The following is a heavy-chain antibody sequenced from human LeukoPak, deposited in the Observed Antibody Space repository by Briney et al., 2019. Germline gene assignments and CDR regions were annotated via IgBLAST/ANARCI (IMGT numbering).Heavy chain of an antibody. V-gene: IGHV4-31*03. CDR1: GGSIGSGGYY. CDR3: ARDRGPYSGYDSYYFDY. CDR2: IYYSGST. J-gene: IGHJ4*02. Sequence: PSETLSLTCTVSGGSIGSGGYYWSWIRQHPGKGLEWIGYIYYSGSTYYNPSLKSRVTISVDTSKNQFSLKLSSVTAADTAVYYCARDRGPYSGYDSYYFDYWGQGTLVTVSS. D-gene: IGHD5-12*01.